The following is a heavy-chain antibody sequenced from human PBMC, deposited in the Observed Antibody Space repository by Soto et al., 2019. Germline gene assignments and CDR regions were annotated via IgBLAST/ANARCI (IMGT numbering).Heavy chain of an antibody. CDR3: AKGTAQLSQWFGELLLVSLDY. J-gene: IGHJ4*02. Sequence: GGSLRLSCAASGFTFSSYAMSWVRQAPGKGLEWVSAISGSGGSTYYADSVKGRFTISRDNSKNTLYLQMNSLRAEDTAVYYCAKGTAQLSQWFGELLLVSLDYWGQGTLVTVSS. CDR2: ISGSGGST. V-gene: IGHV3-23*01. D-gene: IGHD3-10*01. CDR1: GFTFSSYA.